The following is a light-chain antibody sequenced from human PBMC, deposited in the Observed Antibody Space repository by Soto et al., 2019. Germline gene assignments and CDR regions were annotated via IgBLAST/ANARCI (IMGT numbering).Light chain of an antibody. V-gene: IGKV3-15*01. CDR2: GAS. CDR1: QSFSSN. J-gene: IGKJ4*01. CDR3: QQYNNWLT. Sequence: EIVMTQSPATLSVSPGERATLSCRASQSFSSNLAWYQQKLGQAPRLLIYGASTRATGIPARFSGSGSGTEFTLTISSLQSEDFAVYYCQQYNNWLTFGGGTKVEIK.